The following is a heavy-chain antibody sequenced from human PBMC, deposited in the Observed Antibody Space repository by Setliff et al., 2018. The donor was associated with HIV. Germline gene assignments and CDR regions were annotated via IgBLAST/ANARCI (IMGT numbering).Heavy chain of an antibody. Sequence: ASVKVSCKASGDTFRSYAISWVRQAPGQRLEWMGWINAGNGNTKYSQKFRGRVTFTRDTSASTAYMGLSGLGFEDTAVYYCARLSSAAMWGGGAFDIWGQGTMVTVSS. J-gene: IGHJ3*02. CDR1: GDTFRSYA. V-gene: IGHV1-3*01. CDR3: ARLSSAAMWGGGAFDI. CDR2: INAGNGNT. D-gene: IGHD2-2*01.